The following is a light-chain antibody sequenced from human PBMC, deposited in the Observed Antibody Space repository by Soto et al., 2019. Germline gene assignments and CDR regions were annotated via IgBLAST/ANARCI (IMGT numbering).Light chain of an antibody. CDR1: QSISRN. J-gene: IGKJ1*01. Sequence: EIVFTHSRGTLSLSPLEISTLSCRASQSISRNLAWFQQKPGQAPSLLIFGASTRAAGIPARFSGSGSGTEFTLTISGLQSEDFAVYFCHQYENWPKTFGQGTKV. CDR3: HQYENWPKT. CDR2: GAS. V-gene: IGKV3-15*01.